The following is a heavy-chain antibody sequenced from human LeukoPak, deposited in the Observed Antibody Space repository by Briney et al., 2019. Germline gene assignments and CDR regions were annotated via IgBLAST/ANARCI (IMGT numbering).Heavy chain of an antibody. CDR2: ISYDGSNK. V-gene: IGHV3-30-3*01. J-gene: IGHJ4*02. CDR3: ARGLSDY. D-gene: IGHD2/OR15-2a*01. CDR1: GFTFSSYA. Sequence: PGRSVRLSCAASGFTFSSYAMHWVRQAPGKGLEWVAVISYDGSNKYYADSVKGRFTISRDNSKNTLYLQMNSLRAEDTAVYYCARGLSDYWGQGTMVTVSS.